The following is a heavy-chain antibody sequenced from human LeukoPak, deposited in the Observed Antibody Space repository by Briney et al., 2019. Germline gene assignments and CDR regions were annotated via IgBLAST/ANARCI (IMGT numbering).Heavy chain of an antibody. CDR1: GFTVSSNY. Sequence: QPGGSLRLSCTASGFTVSSNYMTWVRQAPGKGLEWVSVIYSGGSTYYADSVKGRFTISRDNSKNTLYLQMNSLRAEDTAVYYCAKDLRIAAAGTFDYWGQGTLVTVSS. J-gene: IGHJ4*02. V-gene: IGHV3-66*01. CDR2: IYSGGST. CDR3: AKDLRIAAAGTFDY. D-gene: IGHD6-13*01.